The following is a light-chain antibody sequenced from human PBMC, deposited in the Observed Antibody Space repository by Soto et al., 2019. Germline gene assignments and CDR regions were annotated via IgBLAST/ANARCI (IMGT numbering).Light chain of an antibody. CDR3: CSYVGSSTFRNV. V-gene: IGLV2-23*02. CDR1: SSDVGSYNL. Sequence: SVLTQPASVSGSPGQSITISCTGTSSDVGSYNLVSWYQQHPGKAPKLMIYEVSKRPSGVSNRFSGSKSGNTASLTISGLQAEDEADYYCCSYVGSSTFRNVFGTGTKVTVL. CDR2: EVS. J-gene: IGLJ1*01.